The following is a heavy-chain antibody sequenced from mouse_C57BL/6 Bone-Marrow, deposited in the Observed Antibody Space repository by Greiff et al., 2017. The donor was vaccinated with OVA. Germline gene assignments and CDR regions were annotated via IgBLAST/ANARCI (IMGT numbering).Heavy chain of an antibody. J-gene: IGHJ2*01. V-gene: IGHV1-61*01. D-gene: IGHD2-5*01. Sequence: QVHVKQPGAELVRPGSSVKLSCKASGYTFTSYWMDWVKQRPGQGLEWIGNIYPSDSETHYNQKFKDKATLTVDKSSSTAYMQLSSLTSEDSAVYYCARRDSNYVLFDYWGQGTTLTVSS. CDR1: GYTFTSYW. CDR2: IYPSDSET. CDR3: ARRDSNYVLFDY.